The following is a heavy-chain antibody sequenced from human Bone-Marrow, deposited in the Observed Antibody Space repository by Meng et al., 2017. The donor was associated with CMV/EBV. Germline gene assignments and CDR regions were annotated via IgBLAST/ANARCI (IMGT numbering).Heavy chain of an antibody. CDR1: GGSISSYY. V-gene: IGHV4-59*01. CDR2: IYYSGST. CDR3: GRGHSSGHNGFGP. Sequence: SETLSLTRTVSGGSISSYYWNWIRQPPGKGLEWIGFIYYSGSTNYNPSFKSRVTISIDTSKNQFSLKLTSVTAADTAVYYCGRGHSSGHNGFGPWGQGTLVTVSS. D-gene: IGHD3-10*01. J-gene: IGHJ5*02.